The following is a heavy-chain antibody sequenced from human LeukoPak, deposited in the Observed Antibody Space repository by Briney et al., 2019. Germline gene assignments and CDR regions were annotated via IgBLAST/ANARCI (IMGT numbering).Heavy chain of an antibody. Sequence: SGGTLRLSCAASGFTFSNYAVTWVRQAPGKGLEWVFAISTSGGSTFYADSVKGRFTISRDNSKNTVYLQINSLRAEDTAVYYCAKGVLSPVIVPFDFWGQGTLVTVSS. CDR2: ISTSGGST. CDR3: AKGVLSPVIVPFDF. J-gene: IGHJ4*02. D-gene: IGHD2/OR15-2a*01. CDR1: GFTFSNYA. V-gene: IGHV3-23*01.